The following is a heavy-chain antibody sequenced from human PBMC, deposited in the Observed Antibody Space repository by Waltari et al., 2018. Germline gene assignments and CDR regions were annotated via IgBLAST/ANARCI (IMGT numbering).Heavy chain of an antibody. D-gene: IGHD2-15*01. J-gene: IGHJ4*02. CDR1: GVSFSNFS. CDR2: INQSGRP. Sequence: QVQLQQGGAGLLKPSETLSLTCGVDGVSFSNFSWSWIRQPPGKGLEWIGEINQSGRPNYNPSRKRRVTLSIDTSGNRRSPRLHSVAAADSAVYYCARARKPVAVNYFDFWGQGTPVTVSS. CDR3: ARARKPVAVNYFDF. V-gene: IGHV4-34*01.